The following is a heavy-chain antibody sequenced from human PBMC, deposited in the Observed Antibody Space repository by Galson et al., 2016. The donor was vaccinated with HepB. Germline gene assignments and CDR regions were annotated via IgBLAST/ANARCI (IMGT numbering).Heavy chain of an antibody. Sequence: SLRLSCAASGFTFYSYAMHWVRQAPGKGLEWLAVISSDGSKINYEDSVKGRFTISRDNYKNTLYLQMNSLRGEDTAVYDCARSQARDVREVGGYFQHWGQGTLVTVSS. V-gene: IGHV3-30-3*01. CDR3: ARSQARDVREVGGYFQH. D-gene: IGHD3-10*01. CDR2: ISSDGSKI. CDR1: GFTFYSYA. J-gene: IGHJ1*01.